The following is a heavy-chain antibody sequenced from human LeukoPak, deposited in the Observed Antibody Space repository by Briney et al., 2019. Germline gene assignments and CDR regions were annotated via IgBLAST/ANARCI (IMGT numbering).Heavy chain of an antibody. V-gene: IGHV3-23*01. CDR3: AKDKTNSGYSPFDY. D-gene: IGHD3-22*01. Sequence: PGGSLRLSCAASGFTFSDYAKGWVRQAPGKGLEWVSAISGSGGSTCYADSVKGRFTISRDNSKSTLYLQMNSLRAEDTAVYYCAKDKTNSGYSPFDYWGQGTLVTVSS. J-gene: IGHJ4*02. CDR2: ISGSGGST. CDR1: GFTFSDYA.